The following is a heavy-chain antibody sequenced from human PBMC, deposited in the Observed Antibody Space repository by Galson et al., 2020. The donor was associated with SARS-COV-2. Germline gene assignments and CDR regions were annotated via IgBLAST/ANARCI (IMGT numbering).Heavy chain of an antibody. CDR3: ARGGIVVVTASLDY. V-gene: IGHV1-18*04. CDR2: ISSYNGNT. D-gene: IGHD2-21*02. J-gene: IGHJ4*02. CDR1: GYIFRSYG. Sequence: ASVKVSCKTSGYIFRSYGISWVRPAPAQGLAWMGRISSYNGNTNYAQKVQGRVTMTTDTATSTAYMEVRSLRADDTAVYYCARGGIVVVTASLDYWGQGTLVIVSS.